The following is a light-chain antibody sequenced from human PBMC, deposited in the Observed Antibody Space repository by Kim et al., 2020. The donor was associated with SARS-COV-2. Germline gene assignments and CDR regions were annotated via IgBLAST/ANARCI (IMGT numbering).Light chain of an antibody. CDR1: QNIRGDS. J-gene: IGKJ5*01. CDR3: QQYVDSPFT. Sequence: EMVLTQSPGTVSLSPGETVTLSCRASQNIRGDSLAWYQQRPGQAPRVLIYGASSRATGMPDRFSASGSGTDFTLTISRLQPEDFAVYYCQQYVDSPFTFGQGKRLEIK. CDR2: GAS. V-gene: IGKV3-20*01.